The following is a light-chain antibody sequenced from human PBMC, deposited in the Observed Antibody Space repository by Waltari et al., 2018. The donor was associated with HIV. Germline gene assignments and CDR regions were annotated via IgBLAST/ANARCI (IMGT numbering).Light chain of an antibody. CDR2: SNN. Sequence: QSVLTQPTSASGTPGQKITISCSGNISNIGSNSVNWYQQFSGAAPKLLIFSNNQHPSGVPARFSGSKSGSAASLAISCLHSDDEAIYHCATWDDTLSGPVFGGGTKLTVL. V-gene: IGLV1-44*01. J-gene: IGLJ3*02. CDR1: ISNIGSNS. CDR3: ATWDDTLSGPV.